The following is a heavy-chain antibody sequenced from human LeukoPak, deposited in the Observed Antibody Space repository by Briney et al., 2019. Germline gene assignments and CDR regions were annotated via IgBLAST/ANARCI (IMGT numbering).Heavy chain of an antibody. CDR3: AKDDYYGSGSYYYYYYGMDV. CDR1: GFTFSSYG. J-gene: IGHJ6*04. V-gene: IGHV3-30*18. Sequence: PGRSLRLSCAASGFTFSSYGMHWVRQAPGKGLEWVAVISYDGGNKYYADSVKGRFTISRDNSKNTLYLQMNSLRAEDTAVYYCAKDDYYGSGSYYYYYYGMDVWGKGTTVTVSS. CDR2: ISYDGGNK. D-gene: IGHD3-10*01.